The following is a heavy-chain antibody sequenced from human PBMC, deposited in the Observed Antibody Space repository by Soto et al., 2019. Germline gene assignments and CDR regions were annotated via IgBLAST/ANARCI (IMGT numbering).Heavy chain of an antibody. Sequence: SETLSLTCTVSGGSISSGGYYWSWIRQHPGKGPEWIGYIYYSGSTYYNPSLKSRVTISVDTSKNQFSLKLSSVTAADTAVYYCARELRFNSYMDVWGKGTTVTVSS. J-gene: IGHJ6*03. V-gene: IGHV4-31*03. CDR3: ARELRFNSYMDV. CDR2: IYYSGST. CDR1: GGSISSGGYY.